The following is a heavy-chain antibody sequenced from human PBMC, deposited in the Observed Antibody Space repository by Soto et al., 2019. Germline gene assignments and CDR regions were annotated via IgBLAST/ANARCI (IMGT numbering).Heavy chain of an antibody. V-gene: IGHV3-74*01. Sequence: PGGSLRLSCAASGFTFSTYNMNWVRQAPGKGLEWVSRINSDGSSTSYADSVKGRFTISRDNAKNTLYLQMNSLRAEDTAVYYCARGSYYGSGTTSSYYYYGMDVWGQGTTVTVSS. CDR1: GFTFSTYN. CDR3: ARGSYYGSGTTSSYYYYGMDV. D-gene: IGHD3-10*01. J-gene: IGHJ6*02. CDR2: INSDGSST.